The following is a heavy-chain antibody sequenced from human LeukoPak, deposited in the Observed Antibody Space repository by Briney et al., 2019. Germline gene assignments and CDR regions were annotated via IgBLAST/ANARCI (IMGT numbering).Heavy chain of an antibody. CDR1: GGPISSYY. D-gene: IGHD3-10*01. J-gene: IGHJ3*02. CDR2: IYHSGNT. CDR3: ASHYFDDTLDI. Sequence: SETLSLTCTVSGGPISSYYWSWIRQPPGKGLEWIGYIYHSGNTNYNPSLKSRVTISVDMSKNQFSLKLSSVTAADTAVYYCASHYFDDTLDIWGRGTVVTVSS. V-gene: IGHV4-59*08.